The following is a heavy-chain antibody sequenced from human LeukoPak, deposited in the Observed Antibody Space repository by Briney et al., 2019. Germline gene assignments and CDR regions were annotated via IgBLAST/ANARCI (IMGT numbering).Heavy chain of an antibody. Sequence: XXVASIKQDGSEKYYVDSVKGRFTISRDNAKNSLYLQMNSLRAEDTAVYYCARVLSYGFFDYWGQGTLVTVSS. J-gene: IGHJ4*02. CDR3: ARVLSYGFFDY. V-gene: IGHV3-7*01. CDR2: IKQDGSEK. D-gene: IGHD5-18*01.